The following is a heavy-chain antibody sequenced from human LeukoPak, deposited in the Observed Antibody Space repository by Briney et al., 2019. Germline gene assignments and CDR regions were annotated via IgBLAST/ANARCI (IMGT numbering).Heavy chain of an antibody. D-gene: IGHD4-17*01. V-gene: IGHV4-34*01. CDR1: GGSFSGYY. Sequence: SQSLSLTCAVYGGSFSGYYWSWIRQPPGKGLEWIGAINHSGRTNYNPSLKSRVTISIDTSKNQFSLKMSSVTAADTAVYYCARGTMTTVTYYFDYWGQGTLVTVSS. J-gene: IGHJ4*02. CDR2: INHSGRT. CDR3: ARGTMTTVTYYFDY.